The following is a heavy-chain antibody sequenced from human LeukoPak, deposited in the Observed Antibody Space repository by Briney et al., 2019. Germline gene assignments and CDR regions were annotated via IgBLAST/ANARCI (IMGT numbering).Heavy chain of an antibody. CDR2: ISGSGGST. D-gene: IGHD2-15*01. CDR3: AKDDPPGSGGSCFDY. CDR1: GFTFSSYA. V-gene: IGHV3-23*01. J-gene: IGHJ4*02. Sequence: GGSLRLSCAASGFTFSSYAMSWVRQAPGKGLEWVSAISGSGGSTYYADSVKGRFTISRDNSENTQYLQMNSLRAEDTAVYYCAKDDPPGSGGSCFDYWGQGTLVTVSS.